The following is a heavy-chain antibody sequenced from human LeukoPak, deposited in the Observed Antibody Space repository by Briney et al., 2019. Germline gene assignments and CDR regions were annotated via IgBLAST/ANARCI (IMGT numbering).Heavy chain of an antibody. D-gene: IGHD3-9*01. J-gene: IGHJ6*03. CDR3: AREISQYYDILSGYYEAPGYMDV. V-gene: IGHV3-21*01. CDR1: GFTFSSYS. Sequence: GGSLRLSCAASGFTFSSYSMNWVRQAPGKGLEWVSSISSSSYIYYADSVKGRFTISRDNAKNSLYLQMNSLRAEDTAVYYCAREISQYYDILSGYYEAPGYMDVWGKGTTVTVS. CDR2: ISSSSYI.